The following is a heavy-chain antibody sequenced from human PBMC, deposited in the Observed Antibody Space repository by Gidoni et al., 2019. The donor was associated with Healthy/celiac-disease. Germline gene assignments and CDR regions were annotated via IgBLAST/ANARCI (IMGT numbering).Heavy chain of an antibody. CDR1: GFPFDDYT. CDR2: ISWDGSST. Sequence: EVQLVESGGVVVQPGGSLRLSCAASGFPFDDYTIHWVRQAPGKGLEWVSLISWDGSSTYYADSVKGRFTISRDNSKNSLYLQMNSLRTEDTALYYCAKDRYSSSNYYGMDVWGQGTTVTVSS. D-gene: IGHD6-6*01. V-gene: IGHV3-43*01. J-gene: IGHJ6*02. CDR3: AKDRYSSSNYYGMDV.